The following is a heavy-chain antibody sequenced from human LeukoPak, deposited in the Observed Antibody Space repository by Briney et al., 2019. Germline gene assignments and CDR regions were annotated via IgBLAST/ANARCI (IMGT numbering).Heavy chain of an antibody. V-gene: IGHV4-38-2*02. CDR3: ARALYYYDSSGYLCWFDP. D-gene: IGHD3-22*01. Sequence: SETLSLTCTVSGYSISSGYYWGCIRQPPGKGLEGIGSIYHSGSTYYNPSLKSRVTISVDTSKNQFSLKLSSVTAADTAVYYCARALYYYDSSGYLCWFDPWGQGTLVTVSS. J-gene: IGHJ5*02. CDR2: IYHSGST. CDR1: GYSISSGYY.